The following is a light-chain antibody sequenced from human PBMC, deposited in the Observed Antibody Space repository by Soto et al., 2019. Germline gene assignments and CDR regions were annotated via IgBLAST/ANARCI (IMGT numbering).Light chain of an antibody. V-gene: IGKV2-30*01. CDR1: RSLVYSDGNTS. J-gene: IGKJ1*01. CDR3: VQGRHWPPT. CDR2: EVS. Sequence: DVVMTQSPLSLPVTLGQPASISCRSSRSLVYSDGNTSLNWFQQRPGQSPRRLIFEVSKRDSGVPDRFSGSGSGTDFTLKISRVEADDVGIYFCVQGRHWPPTFGQGTKVEIK.